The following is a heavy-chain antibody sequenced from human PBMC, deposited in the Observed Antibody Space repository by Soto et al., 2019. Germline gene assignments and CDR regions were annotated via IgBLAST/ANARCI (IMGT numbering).Heavy chain of an antibody. CDR2: INHSGST. D-gene: IGHD5-18*01. Sequence: SETLSLTCAVYGGSFSGYYWSWIRQPPGKGLEWIGEINHSGSTNYNPSLKSRVTISVDTSKNQFSLKLSSVTAADTAVYYCARDRGYSYGFGLYGMDVWGQGTTVTVSS. J-gene: IGHJ6*02. CDR3: ARDRGYSYGFGLYGMDV. CDR1: GGSFSGYY. V-gene: IGHV4-34*01.